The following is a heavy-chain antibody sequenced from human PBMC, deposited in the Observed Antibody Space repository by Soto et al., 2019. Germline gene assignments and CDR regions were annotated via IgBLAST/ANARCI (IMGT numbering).Heavy chain of an antibody. Sequence: ESGGALAQPGGSLRLSCAASGFSFSTHSMTWVRQAPGKGLEWVSFIGLSSSPIYYADSVNGRFTISRDDAKNLLYLQLNSLRAADTAVYYCARYLYSSGRPSFDYWGQGALVTVSS. CDR1: GFSFSTHS. CDR3: ARYLYSSGRPSFDY. J-gene: IGHJ4*02. D-gene: IGHD3-22*01. CDR2: IGLSSSPI. V-gene: IGHV3-48*01.